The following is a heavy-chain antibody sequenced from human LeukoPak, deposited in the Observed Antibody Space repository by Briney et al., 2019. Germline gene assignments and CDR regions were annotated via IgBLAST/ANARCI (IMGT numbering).Heavy chain of an antibody. V-gene: IGHV3-9*01. CDR2: ISWNSGSI. Sequence: PGRSLGLSCAASGFTFDDYAMHWVRQAPGKGLEWVSGISWNSGSIGYADSVKGRFTISRDNAKNSLYLQMNSLRAEDTALYYCAKVRSGGYDVFDYWGQGTLVTVSS. J-gene: IGHJ4*02. CDR1: GFTFDDYA. D-gene: IGHD5-12*01. CDR3: AKVRSGGYDVFDY.